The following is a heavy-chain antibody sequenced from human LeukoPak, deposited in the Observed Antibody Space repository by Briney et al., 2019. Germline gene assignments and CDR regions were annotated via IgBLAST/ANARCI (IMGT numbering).Heavy chain of an antibody. CDR2: INPSGGST. V-gene: IGHV1-46*01. D-gene: IGHD2-21*02. CDR1: GYTFTSYY. Sequence: ASVKVSCKASGYTFTSYYMHWVRQAPGQGLEWMGIINPSGGSTSYAQKFQGRVTMTRDTSTSTVYRELSSLRSEDTAVYYCERDIVVVTANEGTRWLYKWFDPWGQGTLVTVSS. J-gene: IGHJ5*02. CDR3: ERDIVVVTANEGTRWLYKWFDP.